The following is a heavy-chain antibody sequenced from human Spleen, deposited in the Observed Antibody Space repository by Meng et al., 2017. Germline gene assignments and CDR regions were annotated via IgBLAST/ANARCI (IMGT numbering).Heavy chain of an antibody. CDR3: ARGPTTMAHDFDY. J-gene: IGHJ4*02. Sequence: QVQLQQWGAGLLNASETLSLTCVVSGGSFSDSYGSWIRQPPGKGLEWIGEINHSGSTNYNPSLESRATISVDTSQNNLSLKLSSVTAADSAVYYCARGPTTMAHDFDYWGQGTLVTVSS. D-gene: IGHD4-11*01. CDR1: GGSFSDSY. V-gene: IGHV4-34*01. CDR2: INHSGST.